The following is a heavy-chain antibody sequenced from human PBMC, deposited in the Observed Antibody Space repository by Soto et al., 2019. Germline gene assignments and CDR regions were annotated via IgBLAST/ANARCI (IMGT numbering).Heavy chain of an antibody. J-gene: IGHJ4*02. CDR3: ARHAVAGTSDYDY. D-gene: IGHD6-19*01. CDR1: GGSISSSSYY. V-gene: IGHV4-39*01. Sequence: PSETLSLTCTVSGGSISSSSYYWGWIRQPPGKGLEWIGSIYYSGSTYYNPSLKSRVTISVDTSKNKFSLKLSSVTAADTALHYCARHAVAGTSDYDYWGQGTPVTVSS. CDR2: IYYSGST.